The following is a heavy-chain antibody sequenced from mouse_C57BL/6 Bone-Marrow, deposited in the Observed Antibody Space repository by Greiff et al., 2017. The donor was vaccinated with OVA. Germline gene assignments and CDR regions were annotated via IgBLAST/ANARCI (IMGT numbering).Heavy chain of an antibody. Sequence: QVQLQQPGAELVMPGASVKLSCKASGYTFTSYWMHWVKQRPGQGLEWIGEIDPSDSYTNYNQKFKGKSTLTVDKSSSTAYMQLSSLTSEDSAVYYCARETYYGSSHWYFDVWGTGTTVTVSS. V-gene: IGHV1-69*01. J-gene: IGHJ1*03. CDR2: IDPSDSYT. CDR1: GYTFTSYW. D-gene: IGHD1-1*01. CDR3: ARETYYGSSHWYFDV.